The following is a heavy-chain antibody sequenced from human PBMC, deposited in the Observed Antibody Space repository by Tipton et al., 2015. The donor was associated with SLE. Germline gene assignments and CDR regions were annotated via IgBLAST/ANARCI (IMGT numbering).Heavy chain of an antibody. CDR3: ARGAGPITSFGNYYYYYMDV. CDR1: GYTFTSYY. D-gene: IGHD3-16*01. CDR2: INPSGGST. Sequence: QVQLVQSGAVVKKPGASVKVSCKASGYTFTSYYMHCVRQAPGQGLEWMGIINPSGGSTSYAQKFQGRVTMTRDTSTSTVYMELSSLRSEDTAVYYCARGAGPITSFGNYYYYYMDVWGKGTTVTVSS. V-gene: IGHV1-46*01. J-gene: IGHJ6*03.